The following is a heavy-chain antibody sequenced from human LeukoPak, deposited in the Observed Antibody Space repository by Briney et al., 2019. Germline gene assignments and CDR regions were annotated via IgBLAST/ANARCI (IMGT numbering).Heavy chain of an antibody. CDR3: ARDLVVPAAMDYYYYMDV. J-gene: IGHJ6*03. V-gene: IGHV1-2*02. CDR1: GGTFSSYA. Sequence: AASVRVSCKASGGTFSSYAISWVRQAPGQGLEWMGWINPNSGGTNYAQKFQGRVTMTRDTSISTAYMELSRLRSDDTAVYYCARDLVVPAAMDYYYYMDVWGKGTTVTVSS. D-gene: IGHD2-2*01. CDR2: INPNSGGT.